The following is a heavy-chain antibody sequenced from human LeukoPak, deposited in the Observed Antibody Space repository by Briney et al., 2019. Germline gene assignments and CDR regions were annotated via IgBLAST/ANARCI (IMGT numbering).Heavy chain of an antibody. Sequence: GGSLRLSCAASGFTFSSYSMNWVRQAPGKGLEWVSSISTSSSYINYADSVKGRFTISRDNAKKSLYLQMNSLRAEDTAVYYCARERKYDSNFDYWGQGTLVTVSS. CDR2: ISTSSSYI. J-gene: IGHJ4*02. CDR3: ARERKYDSNFDY. D-gene: IGHD1-1*01. V-gene: IGHV3-21*01. CDR1: GFTFSSYS.